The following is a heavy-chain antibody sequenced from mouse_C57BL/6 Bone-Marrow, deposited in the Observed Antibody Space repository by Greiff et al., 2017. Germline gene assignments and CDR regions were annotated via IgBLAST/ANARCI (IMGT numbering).Heavy chain of an antibody. CDR1: GYTFTSYW. CDR2: IDPSDSYT. CDR3: VRTTVVAPYYFDY. Sequence: VQLQQPGAELVMPGASVKLSCKASGYTFTSYWMHWVKQRPGQGLEWIGEIDPSDSYTNYNQKFKGKSTLTVDKSSSTAYMQLSSLTSEDSAVYYCVRTTVVAPYYFDYWGQGTTLTVSS. V-gene: IGHV1-69*01. J-gene: IGHJ2*01. D-gene: IGHD1-1*01.